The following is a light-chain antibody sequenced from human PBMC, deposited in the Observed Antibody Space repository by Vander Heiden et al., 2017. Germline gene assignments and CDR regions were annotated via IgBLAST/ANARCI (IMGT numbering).Light chain of an antibody. CDR1: NSDVGGYDY. V-gene: IGLV2-8*01. J-gene: IGLJ1*01. CDR2: EVN. CDR3: SSYAGNNNFV. Sequence: QSAPTQPPSASGSPGQSVAISCTGTNSDVGGYDYVSWYQQHPGKAPKLMIYEVNKRPSGVPDRFSGSKSGNTASLTVSGLQAEDEADYYCSSYAGNNNFVFGTGTKVTVL.